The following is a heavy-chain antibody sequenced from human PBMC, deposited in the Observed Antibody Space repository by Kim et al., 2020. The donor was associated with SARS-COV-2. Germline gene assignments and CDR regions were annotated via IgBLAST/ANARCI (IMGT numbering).Heavy chain of an antibody. V-gene: IGHV1-69*13. J-gene: IGHJ3*02. D-gene: IGHD5-18*01. CDR3: ARDGGMDTAMLTDAFDI. CDR1: GGTFSSYA. Sequence: SVKVSCRASGGTFSSYAISWVRQAPGQGLEWMGGIIPIFGTANYAQKFQGRVTITADESTSTAYMELSSLGSEDTAVYYCARDGGMDTAMLTDAFDIWGQGTMVTVSS. CDR2: IIPIFGTA.